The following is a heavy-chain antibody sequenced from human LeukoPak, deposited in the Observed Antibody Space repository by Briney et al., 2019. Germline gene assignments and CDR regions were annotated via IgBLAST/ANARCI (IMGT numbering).Heavy chain of an antibody. Sequence: SETLSLTCTVSGGSISSYYWSWIRRPPGKGLEWIGYIYYSGSTNYNPSLKSRVTISVDTSKNQFSLKLSSVTAADTAVYYCARLKITMVREQQYNWFDPWGQGTLVTVSS. CDR1: GGSISSYY. V-gene: IGHV4-59*08. CDR3: ARLKITMVREQQYNWFDP. CDR2: IYYSGST. J-gene: IGHJ5*02. D-gene: IGHD3-10*01.